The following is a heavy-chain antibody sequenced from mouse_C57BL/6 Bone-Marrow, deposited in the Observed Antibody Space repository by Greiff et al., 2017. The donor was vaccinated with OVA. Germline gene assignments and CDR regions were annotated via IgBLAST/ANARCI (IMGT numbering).Heavy chain of an antibody. Sequence: QVQLQQPGAELVKPGASVKVSCKASGYTFTSYWMHWVKQRPGQGLEWIGRIHPSDSDTNYNQKFKGQATLTVDKSSSTAYMQISSLTSEDSAVYYCAIPIYDGYPWFAYWGQGTLVTVSA. V-gene: IGHV1-74*01. CDR1: GYTFTSYW. CDR3: AIPIYDGYPWFAY. J-gene: IGHJ3*01. CDR2: IHPSDSDT. D-gene: IGHD2-3*01.